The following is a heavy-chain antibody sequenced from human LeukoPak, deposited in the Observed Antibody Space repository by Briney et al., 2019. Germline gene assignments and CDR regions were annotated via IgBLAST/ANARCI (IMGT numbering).Heavy chain of an antibody. V-gene: IGHV4-59*01. CDR1: GGSISPYY. Sequence: SETLSLTCTVSGGSISPYYWSRIRQTPGKGLEWIGYILYSGTTTNYNPSLKSRVTISVDTSKNQFSLKLSSVTAADTAVYYCARVGDWNDLVYWGQGTLVTVSS. CDR2: ILYSGTT. CDR3: ARVGDWNDLVY. J-gene: IGHJ4*02. D-gene: IGHD1-1*01.